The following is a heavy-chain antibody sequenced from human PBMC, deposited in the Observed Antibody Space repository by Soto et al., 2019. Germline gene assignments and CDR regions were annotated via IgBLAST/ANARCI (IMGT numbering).Heavy chain of an antibody. CDR1: GGSASSGSYY. Sequence: TSETLSLTCTVSGGSASSGSYYWSWIRQPPGKGLEWIGYIYYSGSTNYNPSLKSRVTISVDTSKNQFSLKLSSVTAADTAVYYCARGQGKYGMDVWGQGTTVTVSS. CDR3: ARGQGKYGMDV. CDR2: IYYSGST. J-gene: IGHJ6*02. V-gene: IGHV4-61*01.